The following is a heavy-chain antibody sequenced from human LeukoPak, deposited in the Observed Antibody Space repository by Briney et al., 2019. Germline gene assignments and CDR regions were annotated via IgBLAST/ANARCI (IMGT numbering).Heavy chain of an antibody. D-gene: IGHD6-13*01. J-gene: IGHJ4*01. CDR3: ARSPAAGTLDY. Sequence: GGSLRLSCAASGFTFSDYYMSWIRQAPGKGLEWVSYISSSSSYTNYADSVKGRFIISRDNAKNSLYLLMNSLGGEDTAVYYCARSPAAGTLDYWGQGTVVTVSS. CDR1: GFTFSDYY. CDR2: ISSSSSYT. V-gene: IGHV3-11*06.